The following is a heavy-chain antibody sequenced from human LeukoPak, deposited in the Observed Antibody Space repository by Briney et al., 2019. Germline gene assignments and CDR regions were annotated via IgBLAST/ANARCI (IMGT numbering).Heavy chain of an antibody. CDR2: INQDGSQT. CDR1: GSTFSTYW. V-gene: IGHV3-7*01. CDR3: ARLMFLWPPIYFDY. D-gene: IGHD2-8*01. Sequence: PGGSLRLSCAASGSTFSTYWMSWVRRAPGKGLEWVANINQDGSQTFYVDSVKGRFTISSDNPGNSVYLQMNSLRAEDTAVYYCARLMFLWPPIYFDYWGQGTLVTVSS. J-gene: IGHJ4*02.